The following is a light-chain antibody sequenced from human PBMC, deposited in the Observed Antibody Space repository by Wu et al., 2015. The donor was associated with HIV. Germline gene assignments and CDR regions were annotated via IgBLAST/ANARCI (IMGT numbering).Light chain of an antibody. CDR2: DAS. CDR3: QQYNNWPTWT. J-gene: IGKJ1*01. V-gene: IGKV3-11*01. Sequence: ETVLTQSPATLSLSPGERATLSCRASQSVSTYLAWYQQKPGQAPRLLIYDASNRATGIPARFSGSGSGTDFTLTISSMQSEDFAVYYCQQYNNWPTWTFGQGTKVEIK. CDR1: QSVSTY.